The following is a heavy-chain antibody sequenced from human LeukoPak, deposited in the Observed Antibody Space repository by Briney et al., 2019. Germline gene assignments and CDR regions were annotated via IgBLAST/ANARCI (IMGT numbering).Heavy chain of an antibody. J-gene: IGHJ4*02. CDR2: IIPIFGTA. Sequence: ASVKVSCKASGGTFSSYAISWVRQAPGQGLEWMGGIIPIFGTANYAQKFQGRVTITTDESTSTAYMEPSSLRSEDTAVYYCAKSGDYSSSFDYWGQGTLVTVSS. CDR1: GGTFSSYA. V-gene: IGHV1-69*05. D-gene: IGHD4-11*01. CDR3: AKSGDYSSSFDY.